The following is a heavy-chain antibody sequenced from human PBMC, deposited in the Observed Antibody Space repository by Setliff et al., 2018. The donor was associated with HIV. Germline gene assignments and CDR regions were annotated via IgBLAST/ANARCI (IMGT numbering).Heavy chain of an antibody. J-gene: IGHJ6*03. CDR2: IWYDGSNK. D-gene: IGHD2-15*01. CDR1: GFTFSTYG. V-gene: IGHV3-33*06. CDR3: AKGGGEDHYYYMDV. Sequence: GGSLRLSCAASGFTFSTYGMHWVRQAPGKGLEWVSLIWYDGSNKYYADSVKGRFTISRDNSKNTLYLQMNSLRAEDTAVYYCAKGGGEDHYYYMDVWGKGTTVTVSS.